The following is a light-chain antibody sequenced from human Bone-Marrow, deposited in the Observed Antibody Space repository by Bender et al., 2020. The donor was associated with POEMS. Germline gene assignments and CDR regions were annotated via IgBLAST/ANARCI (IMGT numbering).Light chain of an antibody. CDR2: SSH. J-gene: IGLJ3*02. CDR1: SSNIGAHA. Sequence: QSVLTQPPSASGTPGQRVTISCSGGSSNIGAHAVNWYQHLPGTAPKLLIYSSHRRPSEVPDRFSGSRYGTSASLAINGLQAEDEADYYCAVWDDSLNGWVFGGGTKLTVL. V-gene: IGLV1-44*01. CDR3: AVWDDSLNGWV.